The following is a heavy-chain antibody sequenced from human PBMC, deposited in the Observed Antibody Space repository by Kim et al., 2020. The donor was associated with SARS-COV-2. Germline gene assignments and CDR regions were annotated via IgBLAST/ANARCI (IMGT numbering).Heavy chain of an antibody. J-gene: IGHJ3*02. CDR2: IFYCGST. Sequence: SETLSLTCTVSGGSISSGGYYWSWIRQHPGKGLEWFGFIFYCGSTYYNPSLKSRVTISVDTSKNQFSLKLSSVTAADTDVYYCARVEGITIFGVVIIGAFDIWGQGTMVTVSS. CDR3: ARVEGITIFGVVIIGAFDI. CDR1: GGSISSGGYY. D-gene: IGHD3-3*01. V-gene: IGHV4-31*03.